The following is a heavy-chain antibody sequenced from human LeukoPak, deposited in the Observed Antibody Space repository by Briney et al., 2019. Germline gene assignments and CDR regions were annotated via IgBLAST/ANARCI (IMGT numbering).Heavy chain of an antibody. CDR2: IYYSGST. CDR1: GGSISSSSYY. Sequence: SETLSLTCTVSGGSISSSSYYWGWIRQPPGKGLEWIGSIYYSGSTYYNPSLKSRVTISVDTSKNQFSLKLSSVTAADTAVYYCARHRWEAVKTNFDYWGQGTLVTVSS. J-gene: IGHJ4*02. D-gene: IGHD1-26*01. CDR3: ARHRWEAVKTNFDY. V-gene: IGHV4-39*01.